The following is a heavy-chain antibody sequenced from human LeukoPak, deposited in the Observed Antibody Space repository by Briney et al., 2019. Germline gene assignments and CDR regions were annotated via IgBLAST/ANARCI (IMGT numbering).Heavy chain of an antibody. V-gene: IGHV1-2*06. CDR2: INPNSGGT. Sequence: EASVKVSCKASGYTFTGYYMHWVRLAPGQGLEWMGRINPNSGGTNYAQKFQGRVSMTRDTSISTAYMELSRLRSDDTAVYYCATHLVPTGIDYWGQGTLVTVSS. CDR1: GYTFTGYY. J-gene: IGHJ4*02. CDR3: ATHLVPTGIDY. D-gene: IGHD3-10*01.